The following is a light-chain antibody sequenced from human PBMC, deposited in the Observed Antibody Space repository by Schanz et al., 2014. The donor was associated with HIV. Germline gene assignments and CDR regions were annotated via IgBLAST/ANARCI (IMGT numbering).Light chain of an antibody. Sequence: QSVLTQPPSVSGAPGQRVTISCTGTRSNIGTGFDVHWYQHLPGTAPKVLIFANTHRPSGVPDRFSGSKSGNTASLTVSGLQPEDEADYSCSSSAGSIFHVFGTGTKVTVL. V-gene: IGLV1-40*01. CDR1: RSNIGTGFD. J-gene: IGLJ1*01. CDR2: ANT. CDR3: SSSAGSIFHV.